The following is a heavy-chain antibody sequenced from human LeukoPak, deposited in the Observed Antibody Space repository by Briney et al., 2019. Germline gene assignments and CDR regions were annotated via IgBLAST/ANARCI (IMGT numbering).Heavy chain of an antibody. CDR2: ISWDGGST. Sequence: GGSLRRSCAASGFTFDDYAMHWVRQAPGKGLEWVSLISWDGGSTYYADSVKGRFTISRDNSKNSLYLQMNSLGAEDTALYYCAKSGCSSTSCSIPFDYWGQGTLVTVSS. CDR1: GFTFDDYA. CDR3: AKSGCSSTSCSIPFDY. J-gene: IGHJ4*02. V-gene: IGHV3-43D*03. D-gene: IGHD2-2*01.